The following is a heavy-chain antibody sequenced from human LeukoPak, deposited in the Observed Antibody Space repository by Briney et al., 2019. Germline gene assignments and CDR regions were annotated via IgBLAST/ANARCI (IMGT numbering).Heavy chain of an antibody. D-gene: IGHD3-22*01. J-gene: IGHJ4*02. Sequence: EASVKVSCKASEYTFSVYHIHWVRQAPGQGLEWMAWINPDSGDTNYAQKFQGRVTMTRDTSISTAYMELSRLRSDDTAVYYCARELNYDSSGYYFDYWGQGTLVTVSS. V-gene: IGHV1-2*02. CDR1: EYTFSVYH. CDR3: ARELNYDSSGYYFDY. CDR2: INPDSGDT.